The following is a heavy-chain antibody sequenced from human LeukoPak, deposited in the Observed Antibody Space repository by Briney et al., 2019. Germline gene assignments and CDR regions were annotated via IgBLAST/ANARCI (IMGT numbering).Heavy chain of an antibody. Sequence: GGSLRLSCAASGFTFSSYAMSWVRQAPGKGLEWVSAISGSGSTTYYADSVKGRFTISRDNSKNTLYLQMNSLRAEDTAVYHCAKPSDSGWYDYWGQGTLVTVS. CDR2: ISGSGSTT. CDR3: AKPSDSGWYDY. CDR1: GFTFSSYA. D-gene: IGHD6-19*01. J-gene: IGHJ4*02. V-gene: IGHV3-23*01.